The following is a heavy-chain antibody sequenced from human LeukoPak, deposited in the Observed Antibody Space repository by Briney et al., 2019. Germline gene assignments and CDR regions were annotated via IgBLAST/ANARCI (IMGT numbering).Heavy chain of an antibody. CDR2: INPNSGGT. V-gene: IGHV1-2*06. D-gene: IGHD3-22*01. Sequence: GASVKVSCKASGYTFTSYYMHWVRQAPGQELEWMGRINPNSGGTNYAQKFQGRVTMTRDTSISTAYMELNRLRSDDTAVYYCATRPDHYDSSAFQYWGQGTLVTVSS. J-gene: IGHJ1*01. CDR1: GYTFTSYY. CDR3: ATRPDHYDSSAFQY.